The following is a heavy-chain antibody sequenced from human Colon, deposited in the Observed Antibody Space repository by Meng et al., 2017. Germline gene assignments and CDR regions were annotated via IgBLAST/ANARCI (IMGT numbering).Heavy chain of an antibody. CDR1: SGSISSSNW. Sequence: QVRLQESGPGLVKPSGTLSLPCAVSSGSISSSNWWSWVRQPPGKGLEWIGEISQSGTTYYNPSLKSRVTITGDWSKNQFSLNLNSVTAADTALYYCVRQGMTSYSWGYWGQGTLVTVSS. CDR2: ISQSGTT. J-gene: IGHJ4*02. CDR3: VRQGMTSYSWGY. V-gene: IGHV4-4*02. D-gene: IGHD3-9*01.